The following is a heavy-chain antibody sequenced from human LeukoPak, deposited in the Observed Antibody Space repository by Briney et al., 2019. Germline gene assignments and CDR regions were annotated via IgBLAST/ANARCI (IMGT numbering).Heavy chain of an antibody. CDR1: GGTFSNYA. D-gene: IGHD5-24*01. CDR3: ARGDGYGYNRFDS. J-gene: IGHJ5*01. Sequence: SVKVSCKAFGGTFSNYAITWVRQAPGQGLEWMGRIIPIFGTANYAQKFQGRVTITTDESTSTDYMELSSLRSEDTAVYYCARGDGYGYNRFDSWGQGTLVTASS. CDR2: IIPIFGTA. V-gene: IGHV1-69*05.